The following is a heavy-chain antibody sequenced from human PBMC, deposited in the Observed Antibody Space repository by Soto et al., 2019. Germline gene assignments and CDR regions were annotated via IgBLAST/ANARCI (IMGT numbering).Heavy chain of an antibody. CDR3: ARGPYSSSWYYFDY. J-gene: IGHJ4*02. D-gene: IGHD6-13*01. V-gene: IGHV4-34*01. Sequence: SETLSLTCAVYGGSFSGYYWSWIRQPPGKGLEWIGEINHSGSTNYNPSLKSRVTLSVDTSKNQFSLKLGSVTAADTAVYYCARGPYSSSWYYFDYWGQGTLVTVSS. CDR2: INHSGST. CDR1: GGSFSGYY.